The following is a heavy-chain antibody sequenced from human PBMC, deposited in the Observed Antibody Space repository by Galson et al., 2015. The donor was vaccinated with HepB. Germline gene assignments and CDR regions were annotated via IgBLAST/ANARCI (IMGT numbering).Heavy chain of an antibody. D-gene: IGHD2/OR15-2a*01. Sequence: SVKVSCKASGYTFTNYDINWVRQASGQGLEWMGWMNPDSGNTGYAQKFQGRVTMTRNTSISTAYMEMSCLRSEDTAVFYCARFHSSFYGSSCVNSFNIWGQGTMVTVSS. J-gene: IGHJ3*02. CDR1: GYTFTNYD. CDR3: ARFHSSFYGSSCVNSFNI. V-gene: IGHV1-8*01. CDR2: MNPDSGNT.